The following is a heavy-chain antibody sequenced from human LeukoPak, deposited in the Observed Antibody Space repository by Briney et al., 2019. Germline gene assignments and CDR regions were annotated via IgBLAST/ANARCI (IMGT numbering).Heavy chain of an antibody. CDR2: IYSSGST. CDR3: ANSYDGKIVPFDN. CDR1: GASTSNSY. Sequence: KTSETLSLTCTVSGASTSNSYWNWVRQPPGKGLEWIGYIYSSGSTNHNPSLKSRVTISVDTSKNQFSLKMTSVTAADTAVYYCANSYDGKIVPFDNWGQGALVTVSS. V-gene: IGHV4-4*09. D-gene: IGHD4-23*01. J-gene: IGHJ4*02.